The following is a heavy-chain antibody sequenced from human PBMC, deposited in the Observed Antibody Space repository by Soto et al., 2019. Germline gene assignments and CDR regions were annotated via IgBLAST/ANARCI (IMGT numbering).Heavy chain of an antibody. J-gene: IGHJ6*03. Sequence: PGGSLRLSCAASGFTFSSYAMSWVRQAPGKGLEWVSAISGSGGSTYYADSVKGRFTISRDNSKNTLYLQMNSLRAEDTAVYYCAKGDYDFWSGYLSRDYYMDVWGKGTTVTVSS. D-gene: IGHD3-3*01. CDR3: AKGDYDFWSGYLSRDYYMDV. V-gene: IGHV3-23*01. CDR2: ISGSGGST. CDR1: GFTFSSYA.